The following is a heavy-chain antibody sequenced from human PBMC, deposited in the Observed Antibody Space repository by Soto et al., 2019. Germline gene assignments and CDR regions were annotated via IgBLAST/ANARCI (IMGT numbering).Heavy chain of an antibody. D-gene: IGHD2-15*01. J-gene: IGHJ4*02. Sequence: PGGSLRLSCAASGFTFSSYWMHWVRQAPGKGLVWVSRINSDGSSTSYADSVKGRFTISRDNAKNTLYLQMNSLRAEDTAVYYCACSAIGYCSGGSCYSGIGDWGQGTLVTGSS. V-gene: IGHV3-74*01. CDR3: ACSAIGYCSGGSCYSGIGD. CDR1: GFTFSSYW. CDR2: INSDGSST.